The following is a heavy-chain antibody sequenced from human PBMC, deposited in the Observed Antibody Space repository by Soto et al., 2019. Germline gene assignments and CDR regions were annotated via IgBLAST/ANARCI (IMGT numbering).Heavy chain of an antibody. J-gene: IGHJ6*02. D-gene: IGHD3-10*01. V-gene: IGHV3-53*01. Sequence: GGSLRLSCAASGFTVSSNYMSWVRQAPGKGLEWVSVIYSGGSTYYADSVKGRFTISRDNSKNTLYLQMNSLRAEDTAVYYCARESLGSYYGSGTSYYYYGMDFWGQGTTVTVSS. CDR1: GFTVSSNY. CDR3: ARESLGSYYGSGTSYYYYGMDF. CDR2: IYSGGST.